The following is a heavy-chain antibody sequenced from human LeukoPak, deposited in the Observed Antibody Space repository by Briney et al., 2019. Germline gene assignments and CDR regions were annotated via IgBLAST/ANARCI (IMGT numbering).Heavy chain of an antibody. CDR1: GFTFSNHA. CDR2: ISSSGSTI. CDR3: AGRVQLERRRWFDP. Sequence: GGSLRLSCAASGFTFSNHAMHWVRQAPGKGLEWVAYISSSGSTIYYADSVKGRFTISRDNAKNSLYLQMNSLRAEDTAVYYCAGRVQLERRRWFDPWGQGTLVTVSS. D-gene: IGHD1-1*01. V-gene: IGHV3-48*04. J-gene: IGHJ5*02.